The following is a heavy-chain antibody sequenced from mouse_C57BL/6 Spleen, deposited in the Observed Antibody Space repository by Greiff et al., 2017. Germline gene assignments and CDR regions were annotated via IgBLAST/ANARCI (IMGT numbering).Heavy chain of an antibody. CDR3: ARSGYYDWYFDV. Sequence: VQLKESGPELVKPGASVKMSCKASGYTFTDYNMHWVKQSHGKSLEWIGYINPNNGGTSYNQKFKGKATLTVNKSSSTAYMELRSLTSEDSAVYYCARSGYYDWYFDVWGTGTTVTVSS. CDR1: GYTFTDYN. V-gene: IGHV1-22*01. CDR2: INPNNGGT. J-gene: IGHJ1*03. D-gene: IGHD2-3*01.